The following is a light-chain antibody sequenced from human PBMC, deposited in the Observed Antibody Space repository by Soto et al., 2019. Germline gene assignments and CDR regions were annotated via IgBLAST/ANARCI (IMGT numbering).Light chain of an antibody. J-gene: IGKJ4*01. CDR1: QSITSY. CDR2: DVS. Sequence: ENVLTQSPGTLSLSPGERATLSCSASQSITSYLAWYQQKPGQAPRLLIYDVSKRATGIPARFSGSGSGTDFTLTISSLEPEDFAVYYCQQRINWPLTFGGGTKVEIK. V-gene: IGKV3-11*01. CDR3: QQRINWPLT.